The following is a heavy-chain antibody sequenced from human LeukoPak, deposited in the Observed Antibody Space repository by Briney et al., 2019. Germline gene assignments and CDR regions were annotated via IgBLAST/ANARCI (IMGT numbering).Heavy chain of an antibody. D-gene: IGHD1-26*01. V-gene: IGHV3-7*04. Sequence: GGSLRLSCAASGFTFSSYWMSWVRQAPGKGLEWVAIIKQDGTEKYYVDSVKGRFTISRDNAKNSLYVQMNSLRAEDTAVYYCARGVGATHCDYWGQGTLVTVSS. CDR3: ARGVGATHCDY. CDR2: IKQDGTEK. J-gene: IGHJ4*02. CDR1: GFTFSSYW.